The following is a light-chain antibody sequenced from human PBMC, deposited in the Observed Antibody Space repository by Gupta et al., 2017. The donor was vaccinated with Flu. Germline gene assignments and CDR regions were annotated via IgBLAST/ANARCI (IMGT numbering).Light chain of an antibody. CDR1: RPTIGAGYD. Sequence: SGRSRRPSLSGPPGQRAPYSATGARPTIGAGYDVHWDQQLPGTAPKLLIYVNSNRPSGVPDRFSGSKSGTSASLAITGLQAEDEADYYCQSYDSSLSGSRVFVGGTKLTVL. CDR2: VNS. V-gene: IGLV1-40*01. CDR3: QSYDSSLSGSRV. J-gene: IGLJ3*02.